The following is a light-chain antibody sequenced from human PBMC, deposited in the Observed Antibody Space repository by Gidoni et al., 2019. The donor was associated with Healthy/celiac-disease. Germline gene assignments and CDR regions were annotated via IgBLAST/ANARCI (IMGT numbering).Light chain of an antibody. Sequence: DIQMTQSPSSLSASVGDRVTITCRASQSISSYLNWYQQKPGKAPKLLIYAASSLQSGVPSRFSGSVSGTDFTLTISILQPEDFATYYCQPSYSTPYTFXQXTKLEI. CDR1: QSISSY. J-gene: IGKJ2*01. V-gene: IGKV1-39*01. CDR3: QPSYSTPYT. CDR2: AAS.